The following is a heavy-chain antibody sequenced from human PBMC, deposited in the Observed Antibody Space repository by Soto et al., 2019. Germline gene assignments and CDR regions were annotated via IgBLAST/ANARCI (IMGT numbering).Heavy chain of an antibody. CDR2: ISGSGGST. CDR3: APTPPGTRKNWFDP. V-gene: IGHV3-23*01. D-gene: IGHD3-10*01. J-gene: IGHJ5*02. CDR1: GFTFSSYA. Sequence: GGSLRLSCAASGFTFSSYAMSRVRQAPGKGLEWVSAISGSGGSTYYADSVKGRFTISRDNSKNTLYLQMNSLRAEDTAVYYCAPTPPGTRKNWFDPWGQGTLVTVSS.